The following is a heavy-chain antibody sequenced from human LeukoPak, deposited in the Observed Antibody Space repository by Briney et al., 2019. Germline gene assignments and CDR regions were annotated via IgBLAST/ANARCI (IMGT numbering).Heavy chain of an antibody. V-gene: IGHV3-23*01. CDR3: AKAKTAGTSRYYYYGMDV. CDR2: ISASGGST. Sequence: PGASLRLSCAASEFTFSSYAMTWVRQAPGKGLEWVSAISASGGSTYYADSVKGRFTTSRDNSKNTLYLQMNSLRAEDTAVYCCAKAKTAGTSRYYYYGMDVWGQGTTVTVSS. CDR1: EFTFSSYA. D-gene: IGHD6-13*01. J-gene: IGHJ6*02.